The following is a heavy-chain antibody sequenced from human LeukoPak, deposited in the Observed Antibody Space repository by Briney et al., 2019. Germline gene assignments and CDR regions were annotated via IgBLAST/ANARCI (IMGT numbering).Heavy chain of an antibody. CDR3: ARRPLEGLDYYYMDV. J-gene: IGHJ6*03. V-gene: IGHV1-69*05. CDR1: GGTFSSYA. Sequence: GASVKVSCKASGGTFSSYAISWVRQAPGQGLEWMGGIIPIFGTANYAQKFHGRVTITTDESTSTAYMELSSLRSEDTAVYYCARRPLEGLDYYYMDVWGKGTTVTVSS. CDR2: IIPIFGTA.